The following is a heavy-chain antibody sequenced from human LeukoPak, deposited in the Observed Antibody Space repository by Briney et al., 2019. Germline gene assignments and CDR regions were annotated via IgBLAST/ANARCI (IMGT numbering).Heavy chain of an antibody. Sequence: SETLSLTCTVSGGSISSYYWSWIRQPPGKGLEWIAYISDIGSINYNPSLKSRVTISVDTSKNQFSLKLSSVTAADTAVYYCARRISTVTSSTTINWFDPWGQGTLVTVSS. CDR1: GGSISSYY. CDR3: ARRISTVTSSTTINWFDP. D-gene: IGHD4-17*01. J-gene: IGHJ5*02. CDR2: ISDIGSI. V-gene: IGHV4-59*12.